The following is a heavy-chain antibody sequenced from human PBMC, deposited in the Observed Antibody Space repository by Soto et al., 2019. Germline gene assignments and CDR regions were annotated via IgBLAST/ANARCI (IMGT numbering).Heavy chain of an antibody. CDR3: ARHHELRDFWSSYPDAFDI. V-gene: IGHV4-59*08. CDR1: GGSISSYY. J-gene: IGHJ3*02. Sequence: SETLSLTCTVSGGSISSYYWSWIRQPPGKGLEWIGYIYYSGSTNYNPSLKSRVTISVDTSKNQFSLKLSSVTAADTAVYYCARHHELRDFWSSYPDAFDIWGQGTTVTVSS. CDR2: IYYSGST. D-gene: IGHD3-3*01.